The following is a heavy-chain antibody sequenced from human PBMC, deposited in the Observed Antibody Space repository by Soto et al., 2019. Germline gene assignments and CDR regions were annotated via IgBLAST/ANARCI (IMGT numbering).Heavy chain of an antibody. J-gene: IGHJ4*02. CDR3: ARGQWLAEIDY. V-gene: IGHV1-18*01. CDR2: ISGYNGNT. Sequence: QVKVVQSGAEVKKPGASVKVSCKASGYTFTSYGINWVRQAPGQGLEWMGWISGYNGNTNYAQKFQGRVTMTTDTSTSTAFMDLRTLTSDDTAVYYCARGQWLAEIDYWDQGTLVTVSS. D-gene: IGHD6-19*01. CDR1: GYTFTSYG.